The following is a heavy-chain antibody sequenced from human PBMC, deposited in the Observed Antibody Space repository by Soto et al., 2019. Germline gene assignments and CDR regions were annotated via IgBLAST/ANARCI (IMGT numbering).Heavy chain of an antibody. D-gene: IGHD3-10*01. Sequence: PGGSLRLSCAASGFTFSSYSMNWVGQAPGKGLEWVSSISSSSSYIYYADSVKGRFTISRDNAKNSLYLQMNSLRAEDTAVYYGARGHGPELLWFGQSSPREPYYYYYGMDVWGQGTMVTVSS. J-gene: IGHJ6*02. CDR1: GFTFSSYS. CDR3: ARGHGPELLWFGQSSPREPYYYYYGMDV. V-gene: IGHV3-21*01. CDR2: ISSSSSYI.